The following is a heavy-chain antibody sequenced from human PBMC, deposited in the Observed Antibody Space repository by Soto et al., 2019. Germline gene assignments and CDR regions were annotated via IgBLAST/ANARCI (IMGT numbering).Heavy chain of an antibody. Sequence: ASVKVSCKASAYTFTGYYMHWVRQAPGQGLKRIRWINPNSSGTNYAQKFQGWVTMTRDTSISTAYMELSRLRSDDTAVYYCARDLLTRSPYGDYRNYYGMDVWGQGTTVTVSS. V-gene: IGHV1-2*04. D-gene: IGHD4-17*01. CDR1: AYTFTGYY. CDR3: ARDLLTRSPYGDYRNYYGMDV. CDR2: INPNSSGT. J-gene: IGHJ6*02.